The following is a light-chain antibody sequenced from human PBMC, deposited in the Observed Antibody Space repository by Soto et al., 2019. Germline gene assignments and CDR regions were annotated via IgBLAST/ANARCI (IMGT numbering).Light chain of an antibody. V-gene: IGKV2-40*01. J-gene: IGKJ5*01. CDR1: QSLLDSDDGDTF. CDR3: MQRIASPS. CDR2: TVS. Sequence: DIVMTQTPLSLPVTPGEPASISCRSSQSLLDSDDGDTFLDWYLQKPGQSPQLLSYTVSYRASGVPDRFSGSGSGTDFALKISRVEAEGVGVYYCMQRIASPSFGQRTRLEI.